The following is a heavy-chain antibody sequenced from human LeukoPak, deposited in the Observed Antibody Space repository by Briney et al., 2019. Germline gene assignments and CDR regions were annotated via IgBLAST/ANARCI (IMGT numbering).Heavy chain of an antibody. J-gene: IGHJ3*02. D-gene: IGHD3-3*01. V-gene: IGHV1-8*03. CDR1: GYTFTGYD. CDR2: MNPNSGNT. CDR3: ARDGADFWSGYSLGNAFDI. Sequence: ASVKVSCKXSGYTFTGYDINWVRQATGQGLEWMGWMNPNSGNTGYAQKFQGRVTITRNTSISTAYMELSSLRSEDTAVYYCARDGADFWSGYSLGNAFDIWGQGTMVTVSS.